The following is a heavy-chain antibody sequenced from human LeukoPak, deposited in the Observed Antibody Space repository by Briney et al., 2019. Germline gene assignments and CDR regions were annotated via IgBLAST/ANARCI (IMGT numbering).Heavy chain of an antibody. J-gene: IGHJ4*02. CDR1: GGPISSSSFY. D-gene: IGHD6-19*01. Sequence: PSETLSLTCTVSGGPISSSSFYWGWIRQPPGKGLEWIGSIYYSGSPYYNPSLKSRVTISVDTSKNQFSLRLSSVTAADTAVYYCARQKAEQWLVLYYWGQGTLVTVSS. CDR3: ARQKAEQWLVLYY. CDR2: IYYSGSP. V-gene: IGHV4-39*01.